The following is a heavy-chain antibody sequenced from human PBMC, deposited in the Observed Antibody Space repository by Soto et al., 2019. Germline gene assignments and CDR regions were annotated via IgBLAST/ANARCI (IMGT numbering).Heavy chain of an antibody. CDR1: GGSFSGYY. CDR3: ARVSLNSMRDYIWGSYRSYYYYYIDV. D-gene: IGHD3-16*02. V-gene: IGHV4-34*02. CDR2: INHSGRT. Sequence: QVQLQQWGAGLLKPSETLSLTCAVSGGSFSGYYWSWIRQPPGKGMEWIGDINHSGRTNYKPSLNRRVPLLVHTSNHHFSLNLSSVTSAHPAVYHCARVSLNSMRDYIWGSYRSYYYYYIDVWGKGTTVTVSS. J-gene: IGHJ6*03.